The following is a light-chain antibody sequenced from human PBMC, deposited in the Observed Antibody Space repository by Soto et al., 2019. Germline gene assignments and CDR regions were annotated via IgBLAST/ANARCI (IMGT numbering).Light chain of an antibody. J-gene: IGKJ1*01. V-gene: IGKV3-15*01. CDR3: QQYNNWPRT. CDR1: QSVSSN. CDR2: GAS. Sequence: EIVLTQSPATLSVSPGERATLSCRASQSVSSNLAWYTQKPGQAPRLLIYGASTRATGIPARFSGSGSGTEFTLTISRLQSEDFAVYYGQQYNNWPRTFGQGTKVEIK.